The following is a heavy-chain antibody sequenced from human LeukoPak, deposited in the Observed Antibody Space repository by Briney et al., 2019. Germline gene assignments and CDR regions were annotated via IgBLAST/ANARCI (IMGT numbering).Heavy chain of an antibody. D-gene: IGHD1-26*01. CDR2: IRSKAYGGTT. CDR3: TRGYSGSYYGYYFDY. Sequence: PGGSLRLSCTAYGFTFGDYAMSWVRQAPGKGLEWVGFIRSKAYGGTTEYSASVKGRFTISSDDSKSIAYLQMNSLKTEDTAVDYCTRGYSGSYYGYYFDYWGQGTLVTVSS. V-gene: IGHV3-49*04. CDR1: GFTFGDYA. J-gene: IGHJ4*02.